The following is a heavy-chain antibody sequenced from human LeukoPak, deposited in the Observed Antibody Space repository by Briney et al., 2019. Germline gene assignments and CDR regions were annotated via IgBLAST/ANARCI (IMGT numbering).Heavy chain of an antibody. J-gene: IGHJ4*02. D-gene: IGHD5-12*01. Sequence: GGSLRLSCAASGFIFNNFAMSWVRRAPGQGLEWVSSINGTSSETWHADSVKGRFTISRDNSKNTLYLQMNSLRADDTAIYYCAKDYGPDIVGTIGGYWGQGTLVTDSS. CDR3: AKDYGPDIVGTIGGY. CDR1: GFIFNNFA. CDR2: INGTSSET. V-gene: IGHV3-23*01.